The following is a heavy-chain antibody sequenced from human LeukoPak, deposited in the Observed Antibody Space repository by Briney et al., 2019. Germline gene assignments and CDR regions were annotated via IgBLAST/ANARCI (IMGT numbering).Heavy chain of an antibody. CDR3: AKDPYGTRYFDY. V-gene: IGHV3-23*01. D-gene: IGHD2-2*01. CDR2: ISGSGGST. CDR1: GFTFSSYA. J-gene: IGHJ4*02. Sequence: GGSLRLSRAASGFTFSSYAMSWVRQAPGKGLEWVSAISGSGGSTYYADSVKGRFTISRDNSKNTVYLQMNSLRAEDTAVYYCAKDPYGTRYFDYWGQGTLVTVSS.